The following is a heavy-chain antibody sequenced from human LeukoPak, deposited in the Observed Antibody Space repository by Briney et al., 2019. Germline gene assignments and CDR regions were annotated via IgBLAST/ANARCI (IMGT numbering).Heavy chain of an antibody. D-gene: IGHD4-17*01. V-gene: IGHV3-48*03. Sequence: QPGGSLRLSCAASGFTFSSYEMNWVRQALGKGLEGVSYISSSGSTKYHADSVKGRFTISRDNAKNSLYLQVSSLRAEDTAVYYCAREGFDDGDSHRGLTGYMDVWGKGTTVTVSS. CDR2: ISSSGSTK. J-gene: IGHJ6*03. CDR1: GFTFSSYE. CDR3: AREGFDDGDSHRGLTGYMDV.